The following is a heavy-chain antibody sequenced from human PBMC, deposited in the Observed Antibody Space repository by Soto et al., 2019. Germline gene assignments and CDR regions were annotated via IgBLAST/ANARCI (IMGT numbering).Heavy chain of an antibody. Sequence: QVPLVESGGGVVQPGRSLRLSCAASGFTFSSYAMHWVRQAPGKGLEWVAVISYDGSNKYYADSVKGRFTISRDNSKNTLYLQMNSLRAEDTAVYYCARDPMVRGVNNWGEDYYYGMDVWGQGTTVTVSS. CDR3: ARDPMVRGVNNWGEDYYYGMDV. CDR2: ISYDGSNK. J-gene: IGHJ6*02. CDR1: GFTFSSYA. D-gene: IGHD3-10*01. V-gene: IGHV3-30-3*01.